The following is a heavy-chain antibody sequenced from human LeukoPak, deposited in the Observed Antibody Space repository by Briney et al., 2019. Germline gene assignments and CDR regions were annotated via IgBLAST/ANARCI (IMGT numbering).Heavy chain of an antibody. D-gene: IGHD5-24*01. J-gene: IGHJ4*02. CDR2: ISAYNGNT. Sequence: SVKVPCKASGYTFTSYGISWVRQAPGQGLEWMGWISAYNGNTNYAQKLQGRVTMTTDTSTSTAYMELRSLRSDDTAVYYCARKMATTGETDYWGQGTLVTVSS. V-gene: IGHV1-18*01. CDR1: GYTFTSYG. CDR3: ARKMATTGETDY.